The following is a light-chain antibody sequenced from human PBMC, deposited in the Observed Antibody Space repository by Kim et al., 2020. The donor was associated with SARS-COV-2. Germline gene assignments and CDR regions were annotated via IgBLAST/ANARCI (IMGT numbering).Light chain of an antibody. J-gene: IGLJ3*02. CDR2: GKN. CDR3: NSRDSSGSHWL. CDR1: SLRSYY. V-gene: IGLV3-19*01. Sequence: SSELTQDPAVSVALGQTVRITCQGDSLRSYYASWYQQKPGQAPGLVIYGKNNRPSGIPDRFSGSSSGNTASLAITGAQAEDEADYYCNSRDSSGSHWLFG.